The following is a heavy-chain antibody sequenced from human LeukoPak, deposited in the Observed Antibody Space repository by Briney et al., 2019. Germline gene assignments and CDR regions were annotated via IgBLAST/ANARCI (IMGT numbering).Heavy chain of an antibody. CDR2: IYYSGTT. CDR3: ARELGATVVNYGMDV. CDR1: RGSINNYY. D-gene: IGHD4-23*01. V-gene: IGHV4-59*01. J-gene: IGHJ6*02. Sequence: PSETLSLTCTVSRGSINNYYWSWIRQPPGQGLEWIGYIYYSGTTNYNPSLKSRVTISVDTSKNQLSLKLTSVTAADTAVYYCARELGATVVNYGMDVWGQGTTVTVSS.